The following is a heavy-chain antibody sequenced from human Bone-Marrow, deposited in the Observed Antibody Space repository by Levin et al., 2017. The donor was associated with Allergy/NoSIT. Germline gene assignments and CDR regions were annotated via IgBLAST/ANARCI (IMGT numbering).Heavy chain of an antibody. J-gene: IGHJ5*02. CDR3: ARFDSSSDSFDP. Sequence: PGGSLRLSCKGSGYSFNNYWISWVRQMPGKGLEWMGSFDPTDSNSKYSPSFRGHVTISADKSISTAYLQWSSLKASDTAMYYCARFDSSSDSFDPWGQGTLVTVSS. CDR2: FDPTDSNS. V-gene: IGHV5-10-1*01. CDR1: GYSFNNYW. D-gene: IGHD6-6*01.